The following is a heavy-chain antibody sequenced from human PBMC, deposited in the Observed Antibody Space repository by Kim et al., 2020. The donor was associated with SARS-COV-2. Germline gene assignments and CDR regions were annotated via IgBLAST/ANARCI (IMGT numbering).Heavy chain of an antibody. CDR1: GFTFHDHA. V-gene: IGHV3-9*01. CDR3: TKEVLAGGADV. CDR2: IMWNTDGI. D-gene: IGHD3-3*02. Sequence: GGSLRLSCIASGFTFHDHAMHWVRQAPGKGLEWVSGIMWNTDGIGYADSVKGLFTTSIDKAKNSLYLQMNSLRPEDTALYYCTKEVLAGGADVWGQGTA. J-gene: IGHJ6*02.